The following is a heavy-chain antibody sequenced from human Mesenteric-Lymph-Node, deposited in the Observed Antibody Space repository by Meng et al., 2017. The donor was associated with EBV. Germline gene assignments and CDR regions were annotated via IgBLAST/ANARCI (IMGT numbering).Heavy chain of an antibody. J-gene: IGHJ4*02. D-gene: IGHD3-16*01. CDR3: ARDFGTYIDF. CDR1: GFTFSEYT. V-gene: IGHV3-21*01. Sequence: EVPLGGLGGGLVQLGGSLRSSCEAFGFTFSEYTMPWVRQAPGKGLEWVSSVSGSSYYIYYADSVKGRFTISRDNAKNSLYLQMHSLRAEDTSLYYCARDFGTYIDFWGQGSLVTVSS. CDR2: VSGSSYYI.